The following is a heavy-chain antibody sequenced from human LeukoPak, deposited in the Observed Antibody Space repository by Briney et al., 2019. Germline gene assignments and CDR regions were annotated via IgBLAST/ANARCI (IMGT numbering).Heavy chain of an antibody. Sequence: ASVPVTCKVSGYTFSCYYRYRLRQAPGQGLEWMGWINPNSGGTNYAQKFQGRVTMTRDTSISTAYMELSRLRSDDTAVYYCAREYSGRWQPFHHWGQGTLVTVSS. CDR2: INPNSGGT. V-gene: IGHV1-2*02. J-gene: IGHJ4*02. CDR3: AREYSGRWQPFHH. CDR1: GYTFSCYY. D-gene: IGHD6-13*01.